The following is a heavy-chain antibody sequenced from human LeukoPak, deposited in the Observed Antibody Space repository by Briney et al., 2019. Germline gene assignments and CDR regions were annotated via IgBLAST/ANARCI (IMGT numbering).Heavy chain of an antibody. V-gene: IGHV3-64*01. CDR1: GFTFSSYA. D-gene: IGHD6-13*01. J-gene: IGHJ4*02. CDR2: ISSNGGST. Sequence: GGSLRLSCAASGFTFSSYAMHWVRQAPGKGLEYVSAISSNGGSTYYANSVKGRFTISRDNSKNTLYLQMGSLRAEDMAVYYCAKVKSSLYYFDYWGQGTLVTVSS. CDR3: AKVKSSLYYFDY.